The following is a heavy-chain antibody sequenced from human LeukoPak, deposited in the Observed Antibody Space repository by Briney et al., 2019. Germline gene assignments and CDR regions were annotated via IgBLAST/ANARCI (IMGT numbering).Heavy chain of an antibody. J-gene: IGHJ4*02. CDR1: GGSISSSSYY. Sequence: SETLSLSCTVSGGSISSSSYYWGWIRQPPGKGLEWIGSIYYSGSTYYNPSLKSRVTISVDTSKNQFSLKLSSVTAADTAVYYCARWAYSSRRYYFDYWGQGTLVTVSS. V-gene: IGHV4-39*07. CDR3: ARWAYSSRRYYFDY. D-gene: IGHD6-13*01. CDR2: IYYSGST.